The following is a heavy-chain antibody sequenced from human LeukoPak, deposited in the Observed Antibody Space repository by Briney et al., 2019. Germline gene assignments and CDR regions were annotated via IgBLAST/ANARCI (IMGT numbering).Heavy chain of an antibody. CDR1: GGSISSGSYY. V-gene: IGHV2-5*08. CDR3: AHSPYDAFDI. CDR2: IYWDDDK. Sequence: PSQTLSLTCTVSGGSISSGSYYWSWIRQPPGKALEWLALIYWDDDKRYSPSLKSRLTITKDTSKNQVVLTMTNMDPVDTATYYCAHSPYDAFDIWGQGTMVTVSS. J-gene: IGHJ3*02.